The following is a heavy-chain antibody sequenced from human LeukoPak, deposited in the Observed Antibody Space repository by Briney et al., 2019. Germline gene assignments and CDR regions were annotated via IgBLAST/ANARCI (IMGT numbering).Heavy chain of an antibody. J-gene: IGHJ4*02. CDR3: VRESFSRGDFN. CDR1: GFIFSTYW. V-gene: IGHV3-7*01. D-gene: IGHD7-27*01. Sequence: GGSLRLSCAASGFIFSTYWMTWVRQAPGKGREWVATIKYDGDEKFYVDSVTGRFTISRDNAKNSLYLQMNSLTAEDTAVYYCVRESFSRGDFNWGQGTLVSVSS. CDR2: IKYDGDEK.